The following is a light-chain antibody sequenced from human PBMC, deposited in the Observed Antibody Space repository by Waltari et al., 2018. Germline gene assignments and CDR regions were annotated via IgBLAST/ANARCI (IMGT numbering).Light chain of an antibody. CDR1: QGISTY. CDR2: AAS. CDR3: LQYNSHPFT. Sequence: AIQMTQSQPSLLQLEGNPLPFTCRASQGISTYLNWYQQKPGKAPKRLIYAASSLESGVPSRFSGSGSGTDFTLTISSLQPEDFATYYCLQYNSHPFTFGPGTKLDIK. J-gene: IGKJ3*01. V-gene: IGKV1-13*02.